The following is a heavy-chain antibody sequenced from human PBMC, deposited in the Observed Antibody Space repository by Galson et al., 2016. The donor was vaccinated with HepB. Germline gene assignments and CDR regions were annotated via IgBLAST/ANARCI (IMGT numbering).Heavy chain of an antibody. CDR2: ISGSADGT. D-gene: IGHD1-26*01. J-gene: IGHJ4*02. CDR3: AKGLGPTEYYFDY. V-gene: IGHV3-23*01. CDR1: GFTFGTYH. Sequence: SLRLSCAASGFTFGTYHMNWVRQAPGKGLEWVSAISGSADGTYYADSVKGRFTISRDNSKNTLFLQMNSLRAEDTAVYYCAKGLGPTEYYFDYWGQGTLVTVSS.